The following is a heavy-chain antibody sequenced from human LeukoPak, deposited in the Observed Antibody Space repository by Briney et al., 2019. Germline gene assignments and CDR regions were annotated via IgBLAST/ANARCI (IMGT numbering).Heavy chain of an antibody. V-gene: IGHV4-30-2*01. CDR2: IYHSGRT. D-gene: IGHD5-18*01. Sequence: SETLSLTCTVSGVSISSGDYYWSWIRQPPGKGLEWIGYIYHSGRTFYNPSLKSRVTISVDTSKNQISLEVTSVTAADTAVYYCARDGGYGHYDYWGRGTLVTVSS. CDR3: ARDGGYGHYDY. J-gene: IGHJ4*02. CDR1: GVSISSGDYY.